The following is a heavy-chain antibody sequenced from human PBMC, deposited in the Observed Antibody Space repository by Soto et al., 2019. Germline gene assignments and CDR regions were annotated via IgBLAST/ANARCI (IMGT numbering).Heavy chain of an antibody. J-gene: IGHJ3*02. V-gene: IGHV3-74*01. D-gene: IGHD3-3*01. CDR1: GFTFSRYW. CDR2: INSDGSST. Sequence: EVQLVESGGGLVQPGGSLRLSCAASGFTFSRYWIHWVRQAPGKGLVWVSRINSDGSSTTYADSVKGRFTISRDNAKNTLYLQMNSLRAEDTAVYYCAREEIFGVVIDALDIWGQGTMVTVSS. CDR3: AREEIFGVVIDALDI.